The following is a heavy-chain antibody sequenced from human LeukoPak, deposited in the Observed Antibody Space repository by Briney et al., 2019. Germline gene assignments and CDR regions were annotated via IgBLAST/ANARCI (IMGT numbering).Heavy chain of an antibody. D-gene: IGHD2-15*01. CDR1: GFTFSSYA. CDR2: ISYDGSNK. V-gene: IGHV3-30*01. J-gene: IGHJ4*02. Sequence: GGSLRLSCAASGFTFSSYAMHWVRQAPGKGLEWVAVISYDGSNKYYADSVKGRFTISRDNSKNTLYLQMNSLRAEDTAVYYCAREGMVVAPRYSSYFDYWGQGTLVTVSS. CDR3: AREGMVVAPRYSSYFDY.